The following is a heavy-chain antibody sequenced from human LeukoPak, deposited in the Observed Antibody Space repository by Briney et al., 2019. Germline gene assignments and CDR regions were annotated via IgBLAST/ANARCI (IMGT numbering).Heavy chain of an antibody. Sequence: GGSLRLSCAASGFTFSSYSMNWVRQAPGKGLEWVSSISSSSSYIYYADSVEGRFTISRDNAKNSLYLQMNSLRAEDTAVYYCARAPSGATVDYWGQGTLVTVSS. CDR2: ISSSSSYI. V-gene: IGHV3-21*01. J-gene: IGHJ4*02. CDR3: ARAPSGATVDY. CDR1: GFTFSSYS. D-gene: IGHD1-26*01.